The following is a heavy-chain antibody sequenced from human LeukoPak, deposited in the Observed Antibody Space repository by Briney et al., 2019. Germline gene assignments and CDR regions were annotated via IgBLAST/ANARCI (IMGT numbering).Heavy chain of an antibody. CDR3: ARGGLVWFGELFGDY. D-gene: IGHD3-10*01. Sequence: PGGSLRLSCAASGFTFSSYDMSWVRQAPGKGLEWVSTISGSGGTTNFADSVKGRFTISRDNAKNSLFLQMNSLRAEDTAVYYCARGGLVWFGELFGDYWGQGTLVTVSS. CDR1: GFTFSSYD. J-gene: IGHJ4*02. CDR2: ISGSGGTT. V-gene: IGHV3-23*01.